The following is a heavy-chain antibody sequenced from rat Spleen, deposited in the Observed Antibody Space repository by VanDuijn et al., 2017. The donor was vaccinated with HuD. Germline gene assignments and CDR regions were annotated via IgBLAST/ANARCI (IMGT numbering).Heavy chain of an antibody. V-gene: IGHV5-29*01. D-gene: IGHD4-3*01. CDR3: VRQDTSGYSNWFTY. Sequence: EVQLVESGGGLVQPGRSLKLSCTASGFTFSTFPMVWVRQAPKKGLEWVATISYGDSSGHSSTYYRDSVKGRFTVSRDNAKSTLYLQMDSLRSEDTATFYCVRQDTSGYSNWFTYWGQGTLVTVSS. CDR2: ISYGDSSGHSST. J-gene: IGHJ3*01. CDR1: GFTFSTFP.